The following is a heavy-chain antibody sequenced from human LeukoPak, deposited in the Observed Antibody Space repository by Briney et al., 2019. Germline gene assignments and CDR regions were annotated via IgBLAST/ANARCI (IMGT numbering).Heavy chain of an antibody. Sequence: ASVKVSCKASGYTFTSYDINWVRQATGQGLEWMGWMNPNSGNTGYAQKFRGRVTMTRNTSISTAYMELSSLRSEDTAVYYCARVPVADTYFDYWGQGTLVTVSS. CDR3: ARVPVADTYFDY. D-gene: IGHD6-19*01. V-gene: IGHV1-8*01. CDR2: MNPNSGNT. J-gene: IGHJ4*02. CDR1: GYTFTSYD.